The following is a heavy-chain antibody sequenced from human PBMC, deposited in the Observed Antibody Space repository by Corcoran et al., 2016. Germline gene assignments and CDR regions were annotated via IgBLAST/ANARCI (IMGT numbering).Heavy chain of an antibody. CDR3: AKALVRIAVAVPFDY. CDR1: GFTFSSYG. Sequence: QVQLVESGGGVVQPGRSLRLSCAASGFTFSSYGMHWVRQAPGKGLEWVAVISYDGSNKYYADSVKGRFTISRDNSKNTLYLQMNSLRAEDTAVYYCAKALVRIAVAVPFDYWGQGTLVTVSS. D-gene: IGHD6-19*01. J-gene: IGHJ4*02. V-gene: IGHV3-30*18. CDR2: ISYDGSNK.